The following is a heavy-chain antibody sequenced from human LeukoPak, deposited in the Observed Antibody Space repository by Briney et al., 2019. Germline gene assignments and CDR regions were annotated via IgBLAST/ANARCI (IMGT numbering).Heavy chain of an antibody. CDR1: AFTFSNYA. D-gene: IGHD3-22*01. Sequence: GGSLRLSCTASAFTFSNYAMPWVRQAPGKGLEWVAVISKDGSRRFFPDSVKGRFTISRDNSNNTLYLQMNSLRAEDTAVYYCARDLTMIVRAFDPWGQGTLVTVSS. V-gene: IGHV3-30*03. CDR2: ISKDGSRR. J-gene: IGHJ5*02. CDR3: ARDLTMIVRAFDP.